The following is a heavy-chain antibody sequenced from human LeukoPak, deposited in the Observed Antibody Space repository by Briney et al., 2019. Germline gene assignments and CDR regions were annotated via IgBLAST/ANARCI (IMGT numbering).Heavy chain of an antibody. CDR1: GGSSSSGGYY. CDR3: ARGWFGEFNFDY. CDR2: IYYSGST. Sequence: PSQTLSLTCTVSGGSSSSGGYYWSWIRQHPGKGLEWIGYIYYSGSTYYNPSLKSRVTISVDTSKNQFSLKLSSVTAADTAVYYCARGWFGEFNFDYWGQGTLVTVSS. D-gene: IGHD3-10*01. V-gene: IGHV4-31*03. J-gene: IGHJ4*02.